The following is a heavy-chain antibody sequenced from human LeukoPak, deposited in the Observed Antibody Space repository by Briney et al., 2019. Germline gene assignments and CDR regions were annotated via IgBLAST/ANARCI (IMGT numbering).Heavy chain of an antibody. CDR3: ARDRRMVRGVIFPRPFDY. J-gene: IGHJ4*02. V-gene: IGHV3-74*01. Sequence: GGSLRLSCAASGFTFSSYWMHWVRQAPGKGLVWVSRINSDGSSTSYADSVKGRFTISIDNTKNTLYLQMNSLRAEDTAVYYCARDRRMVRGVIFPRPFDYWGQGTLVTVSS. CDR1: GFTFSSYW. D-gene: IGHD3-10*01. CDR2: INSDGSST.